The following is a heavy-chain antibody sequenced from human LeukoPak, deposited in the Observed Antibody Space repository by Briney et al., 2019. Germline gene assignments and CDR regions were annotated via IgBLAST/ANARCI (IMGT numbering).Heavy chain of an antibody. CDR2: IYYSGST. Sequence: SETLSLTCTVSGGSISSSSYYWGWIRQPPGKGLEWIGSIYYSGSTYYNPSLKSRVTISVDTSKNQFPLKLSSVTAADTAVYYCARLSGAIFGVVITLYYFDYWGQGTLVTVSS. J-gene: IGHJ4*02. D-gene: IGHD3-3*01. CDR1: GGSISSSSYY. CDR3: ARLSGAIFGVVITLYYFDY. V-gene: IGHV4-39*01.